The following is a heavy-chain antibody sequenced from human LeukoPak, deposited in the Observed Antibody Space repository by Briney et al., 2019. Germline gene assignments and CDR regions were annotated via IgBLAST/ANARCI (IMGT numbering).Heavy chain of an antibody. Sequence: PGGSLRLSCSASGFTFSSYSMNWVRQAPGKGLEWVSSISSSSSYIYYADSVKGRFTISRDNAKNSLYLQMNSLRAEDTAVYYCAGDLIRDGYRLDYWGQGTLVTVSS. J-gene: IGHJ4*02. CDR3: AGDLIRDGYRLDY. CDR2: ISSSSSYI. D-gene: IGHD5-24*01. V-gene: IGHV3-21*01. CDR1: GFTFSSYS.